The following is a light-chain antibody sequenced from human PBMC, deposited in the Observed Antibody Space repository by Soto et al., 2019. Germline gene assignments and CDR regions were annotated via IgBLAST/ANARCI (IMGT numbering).Light chain of an antibody. CDR2: EVI. CDR3: SSYSSGSTLLL. Sequence: QSALTQPASVSEPPGQSITISCTGSSSDIGRHDYVSWYQHHPGKVPKVIIYEVIHRPSGVSNRFSGSKSGNTASLTISGLQAADEAEYYCSSYSSGSTLLLFGGGTKLTVL. CDR1: SSDIGRHDY. J-gene: IGLJ2*01. V-gene: IGLV2-14*01.